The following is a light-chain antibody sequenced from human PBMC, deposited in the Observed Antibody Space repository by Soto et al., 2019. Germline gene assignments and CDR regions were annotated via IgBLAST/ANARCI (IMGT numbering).Light chain of an antibody. J-gene: IGLJ1*01. CDR1: SSDVGGYNY. V-gene: IGLV2-14*01. Sequence: QPALTQPASVSGSPGQSITISCTGTSSDVGGYNYVSWYQQHPGKAPKLMIYDVSNRPSGVSNRFSGSKSGNTASLTISGLQAEDEADYYCSSYTSSSTLVFGTGTKVT. CDR2: DVS. CDR3: SSYTSSSTLV.